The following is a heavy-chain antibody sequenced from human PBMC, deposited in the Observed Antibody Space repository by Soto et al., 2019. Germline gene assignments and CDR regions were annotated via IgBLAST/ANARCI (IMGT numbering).Heavy chain of an antibody. D-gene: IGHD2-15*01. Sequence: LRLSCAASGFSFSSYSMNWVRQAPGKGLEWVSYISSSSSTIYYADSVKGRFTISRDNAKNSLYLQMNSLRAEDTAVYYCARAAVVVVAASRPAWFDPWGQGTLVTVSS. CDR2: ISSSSSTI. CDR3: ARAAVVVVAASRPAWFDP. V-gene: IGHV3-48*01. CDR1: GFSFSSYS. J-gene: IGHJ5*02.